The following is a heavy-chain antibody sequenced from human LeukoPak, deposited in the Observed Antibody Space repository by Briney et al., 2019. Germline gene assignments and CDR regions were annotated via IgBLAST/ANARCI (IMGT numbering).Heavy chain of an antibody. CDR2: INPNSGGT. J-gene: IGHJ4*02. Sequence: GASVKVSCKASGYTFTGYYIHWVRQAPGQGLEWMGWINPNSGGTNYVQKFQDRVTMTRDTSISTAYMELTSLRSDDTAVYYCARDRGSWDSRDYWGQGTLVTVSS. D-gene: IGHD6-13*01. CDR1: GYTFTGYY. V-gene: IGHV1-2*02. CDR3: ARDRGSWDSRDY.